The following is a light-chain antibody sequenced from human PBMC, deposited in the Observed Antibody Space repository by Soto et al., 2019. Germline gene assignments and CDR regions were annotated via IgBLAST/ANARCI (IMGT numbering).Light chain of an antibody. V-gene: IGLV2-8*01. CDR3: SAYAGSNNLV. CDR1: SSDVGVYNY. Sequence: QSALTQPPSASGSPGQSVTISCTGTSSDVGVYNYVSWYQQHPGKAPKLLIYEVSKRPSGVPDRFSGSKSGNTASLTVSGLQAEDEADSYCSAYAGSNNLVFGGGTQLTVL. J-gene: IGLJ2*01. CDR2: EVS.